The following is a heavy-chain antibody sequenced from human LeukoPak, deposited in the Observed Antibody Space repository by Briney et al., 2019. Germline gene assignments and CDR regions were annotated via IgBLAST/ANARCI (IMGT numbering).Heavy chain of an antibody. D-gene: IGHD2-8*01. CDR2: IKQDGSET. CDR1: GSTFSSYW. Sequence: GGSLRLSCAASGSTFSSYWMTWVRQAPGKGLEWVANIKQDGSETFYVDSVKGRFTISRDNARNSVYLQMNSLRAEDTAVYYCARLMFLWPPIYFDYWGQGTLVTVSS. CDR3: ARLMFLWPPIYFDY. J-gene: IGHJ4*02. V-gene: IGHV3-7*01.